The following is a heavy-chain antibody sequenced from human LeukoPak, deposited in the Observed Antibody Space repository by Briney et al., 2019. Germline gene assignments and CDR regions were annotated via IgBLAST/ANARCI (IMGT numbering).Heavy chain of an antibody. CDR1: GFTFDDYG. Sequence: PGGSLRLSCAASGFTFDDYGMSWVRQAPGKGLEWVSGINWNGGSTGYADSVKGRFTISRDNAKNSLYLQMNSLRAEDTALYYCARGGGRGVVPAAIPDDYWGQGTLVTVSS. CDR2: INWNGGST. V-gene: IGHV3-20*04. CDR3: ARGGGRGVVPAAIPDDY. D-gene: IGHD2-2*02. J-gene: IGHJ4*02.